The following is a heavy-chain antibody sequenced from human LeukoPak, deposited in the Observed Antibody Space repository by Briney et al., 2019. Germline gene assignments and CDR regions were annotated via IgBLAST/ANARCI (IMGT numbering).Heavy chain of an antibody. V-gene: IGHV1-2*02. J-gene: IGHJ4*02. D-gene: IGHD3-3*01. CDR2: INPNSGGT. CDR3: ARDPTVTIFGVVITPSYYFDY. Sequence: GASVKVSCKASGYTFTGYYMHWVRQAPGQGLEWMGWINPNSGGTNYAQKFQGRVTMTRDTSISTAYMELSRLRSDDTAVYYCARDPTVTIFGVVITPSYYFDYWGQGTLVTVSS. CDR1: GYTFTGYY.